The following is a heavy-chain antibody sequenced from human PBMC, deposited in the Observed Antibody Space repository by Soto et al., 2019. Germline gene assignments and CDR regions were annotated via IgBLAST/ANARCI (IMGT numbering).Heavy chain of an antibody. D-gene: IGHD2-2*01. Sequence: EVQLLDSGGGWVQPGGSLRLSCVASGFVFSDYAMSWVRQAPGKGLEWVSAISAGGSDTYYADSVKGRFTVSRVNSKNTLYLQMNTLRAEDTAIDSCASVPIWCGSSSCYTEGFDSWGQGTLVTGSS. CDR2: ISAGGSDT. CDR3: ASVPIWCGSSSCYTEGFDS. CDR1: GFVFSDYA. V-gene: IGHV3-23*01. J-gene: IGHJ4*02.